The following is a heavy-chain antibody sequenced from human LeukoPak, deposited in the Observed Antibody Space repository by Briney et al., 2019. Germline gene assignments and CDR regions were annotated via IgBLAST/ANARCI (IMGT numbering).Heavy chain of an antibody. D-gene: IGHD3-10*01. Sequence: GGSLRLSCAASGFTFSSYEMTWVRQAPGKGLEWVSYISSSGSTIYYADSVKGRFTISRDNAKNSLYLQMNSLRSDDTAVYYCARAPRFGELLYWGQGTLVTVSS. CDR3: ARAPRFGELLY. CDR1: GFTFSSYE. J-gene: IGHJ4*02. V-gene: IGHV3-48*03. CDR2: ISSSGSTI.